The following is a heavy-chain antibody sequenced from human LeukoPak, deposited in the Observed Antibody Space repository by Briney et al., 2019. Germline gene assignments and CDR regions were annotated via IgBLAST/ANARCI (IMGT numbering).Heavy chain of an antibody. D-gene: IGHD2-2*01. J-gene: IGHJ4*02. CDR3: AKRGCSSSSCPQRPGRYYFDF. CDR1: GFTFSSYG. V-gene: IGHV3-30*18. Sequence: PGRSLRLSCAASGFTFSSYGMHWVRQAPGKGLEWVAVISYDGSNKYYADSVKGRFTISRDNSKHTLYLQMNSLRAEDTAVYYCAKRGCSSSSCPQRPGRYYFDFWGQGTLVTVSS. CDR2: ISYDGSNK.